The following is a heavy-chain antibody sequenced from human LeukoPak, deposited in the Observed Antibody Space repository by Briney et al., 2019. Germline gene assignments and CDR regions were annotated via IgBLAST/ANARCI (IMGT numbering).Heavy chain of an antibody. J-gene: IGHJ6*02. CDR2: TYYRSKWYN. D-gene: IGHD6-13*01. V-gene: IGHV6-1*01. CDR3: SGQSSSWSYYYGMDV. Sequence: SQTLSLTCAISGDSFSRNNAAWSWLRQSPSRGLEWLGRTYYRSKWYNEYAVSVKSRITINPDTSKNQFSLHLNSVTPEDTAVYYCSGQSSSWSYYYGMDVWGQGTTVTVSS. CDR1: GDSFSRNNAA.